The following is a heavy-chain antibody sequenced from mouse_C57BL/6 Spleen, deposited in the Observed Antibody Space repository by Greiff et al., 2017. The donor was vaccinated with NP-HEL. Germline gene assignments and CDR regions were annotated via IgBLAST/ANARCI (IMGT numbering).Heavy chain of an antibody. CDR2: INPNNGGT. J-gene: IGHJ4*01. CDR1: GYTFTDYN. V-gene: IGHV1-18*01. D-gene: IGHD2-1*01. CDR3: ARWDYYGKRGGAMDY. Sequence: EVQLQQSGPELVKPGASVKIPCKASGYTFTDYNMDWVKQSHGKSLEWIGDINPNNGGTIYNQKFKGKATLTVDKSSSTAYMELRSLTSEDTAVYYCARWDYYGKRGGAMDYLSQGASVTVSS.